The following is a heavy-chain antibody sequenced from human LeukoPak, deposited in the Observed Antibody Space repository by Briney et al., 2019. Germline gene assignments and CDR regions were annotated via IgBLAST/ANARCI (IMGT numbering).Heavy chain of an antibody. Sequence: GGSLRLSCAASGFTFSSYSMNWVRQAPGKGLEWVSSISSSSSYICYADSVKGRFTISRDNAKNSLYLQMNSLRAEDTAVYYCARVRGGEDGMDVWGQGTTVTVSS. CDR1: GFTFSSYS. D-gene: IGHD4-17*01. V-gene: IGHV3-21*01. CDR3: ARVRGGEDGMDV. CDR2: ISSSSSYI. J-gene: IGHJ6*02.